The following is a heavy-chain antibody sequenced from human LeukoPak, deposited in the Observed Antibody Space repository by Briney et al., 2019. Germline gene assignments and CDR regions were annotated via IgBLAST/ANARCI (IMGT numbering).Heavy chain of an antibody. Sequence: SETLSLTCTVSGGSISNYYWSWIRQPPGEGLEWIGFISCTGSTNYNPSLKSRVTVSVDTSKNQFSLKVTSVAAADTAVYYCARTIKSGNYYWFDPWGQGTLVTVSS. CDR1: GGSISNYY. J-gene: IGHJ5*02. D-gene: IGHD1-26*01. CDR3: ARTIKSGNYYWFDP. CDR2: ISCTGST. V-gene: IGHV4-59*01.